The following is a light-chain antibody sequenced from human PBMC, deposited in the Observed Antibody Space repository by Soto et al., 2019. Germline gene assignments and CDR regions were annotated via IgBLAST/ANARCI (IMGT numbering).Light chain of an antibody. Sequence: EIVMTQSPATLSVSPGERATLSCMASQSVSSNLAWYQQKPGQAPRLLIYGASTRATGIPARFSGSGSGTEFTLTISSLQSEDFAVYYSQQYNNWPRTFGQGTKVDIK. CDR3: QQYNNWPRT. V-gene: IGKV3-15*01. CDR1: QSVSSN. CDR2: GAS. J-gene: IGKJ1*01.